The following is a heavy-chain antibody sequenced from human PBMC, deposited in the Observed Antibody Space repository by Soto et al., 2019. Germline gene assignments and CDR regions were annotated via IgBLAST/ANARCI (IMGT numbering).Heavy chain of an antibody. CDR1: GFTFSSYA. D-gene: IGHD3-3*01. Sequence: GGSLRLSFAASGFTFSSYAMSWVRQAPGKGLEWVSAISGSGGSTYYADSVKGRFTISRDNSKNTLYLQMNSLRAEDTAVYYCAKDKPIDYDFWSGYPGYFDYWGQGTLVTAPQ. CDR3: AKDKPIDYDFWSGYPGYFDY. CDR2: ISGSGGST. J-gene: IGHJ4*02. V-gene: IGHV3-23*01.